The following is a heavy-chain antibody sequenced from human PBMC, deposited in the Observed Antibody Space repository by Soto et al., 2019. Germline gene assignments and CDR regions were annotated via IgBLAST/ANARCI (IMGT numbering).Heavy chain of an antibody. V-gene: IGHV4-59*01. J-gene: IGHJ6*02. Sequence: SETLSLPCTVSGGSISGYYWSWIRQPPGKGLEWIGYMYNTGSTVYNPSFKSRVTISVDTSKNQFSLKLNSVTAADTAVYYCARVLWGYCGTNCYPLDVWGQGTTVT. CDR2: MYNTGST. CDR1: GGSISGYY. CDR3: ARVLWGYCGTNCYPLDV. D-gene: IGHD2-21*02.